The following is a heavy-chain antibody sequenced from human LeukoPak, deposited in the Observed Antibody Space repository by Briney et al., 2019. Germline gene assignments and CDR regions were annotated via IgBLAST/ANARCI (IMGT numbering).Heavy chain of an antibody. CDR3: AKEFVVGATALEYFDY. Sequence: GGSLRLSCAASGFTFSSYVLSWVRQAPGKGLEWVSVISGSGAKTDYADSVNGRFSISRDNSKNTLYLQMNSLRAEDTAVYYCAKEFVVGATALEYFDYWGQGTLVTVSS. V-gene: IGHV3-23*01. D-gene: IGHD1-26*01. CDR1: GFTFSSYV. CDR2: ISGSGAKT. J-gene: IGHJ4*02.